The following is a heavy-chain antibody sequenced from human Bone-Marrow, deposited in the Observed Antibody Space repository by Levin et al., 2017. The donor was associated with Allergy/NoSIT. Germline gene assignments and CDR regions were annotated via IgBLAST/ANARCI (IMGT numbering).Heavy chain of an antibody. CDR3: ARVRRRGRPGRLLYPYFDC. CDR1: GFTFSSYA. J-gene: IGHJ4*02. V-gene: IGHV3-64*01. Sequence: GESLKISCAASGFTFSSYAMHWVRQAPGKGLEYVSAISSNGGSTYYANSVKGRFTISRDNSKNTLYLQMGSLRAEDMAVYYCARVRRRGRPGRLLYPYFDCWGQGTLVTVSA. D-gene: IGHD2-2*02. CDR2: ISSNGGST.